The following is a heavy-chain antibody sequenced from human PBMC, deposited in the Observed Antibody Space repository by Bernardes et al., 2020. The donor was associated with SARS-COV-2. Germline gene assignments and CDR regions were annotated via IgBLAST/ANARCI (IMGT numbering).Heavy chain of an antibody. J-gene: IGHJ4*01. CDR3: TTLHNVDTTGYYTPYFDH. CDR2: INPNSGGA. D-gene: IGHD3-9*01. V-gene: IGHV1-2*02. CDR1: GYTFTGYS. Sequence: ASVKVSCKTSGYTFTGYSMHWVRQAPGQGLEWMGWINPNSGGANYAQKFQGRVTLTRDKSISTVYMELSRLRSDDTAMYYCTTLHNVDTTGYYTPYFDHWGQGTLVTVSS.